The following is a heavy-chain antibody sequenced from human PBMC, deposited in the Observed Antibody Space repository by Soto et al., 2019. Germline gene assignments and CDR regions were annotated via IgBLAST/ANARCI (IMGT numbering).Heavy chain of an antibody. CDR1: GYTFTGYY. CDR3: ARSDYYDSSGSNY. J-gene: IGHJ4*02. V-gene: IGHV1-2*02. CDR2: INPNSGGT. D-gene: IGHD3-22*01. Sequence: GASVKVSCKASGYTFTGYYMHWVRQAPGQGLEWMGWINPNSGGTNYAQKFQGRVTMTRDTSISTAYMELSRLRSDDTAVYYCARSDYYDSSGSNYWGQGTLVTVSS.